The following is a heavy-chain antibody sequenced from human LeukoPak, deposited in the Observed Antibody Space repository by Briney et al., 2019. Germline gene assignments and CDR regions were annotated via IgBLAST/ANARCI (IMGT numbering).Heavy chain of an antibody. D-gene: IGHD1-26*01. CDR1: GFTVSSNY. Sequence: GGSLRLSCAASGFTVSSNYMSWVRQAPGKGLEWVSVIYSGDSTYYADSVKGRFTISRDNSKNTLYLQMNSLRAEDTAVYYCARETTLGGSYYFDYWGQGTLVTVSS. CDR2: IYSGDST. J-gene: IGHJ4*02. CDR3: ARETTLGGSYYFDY. V-gene: IGHV3-53*01.